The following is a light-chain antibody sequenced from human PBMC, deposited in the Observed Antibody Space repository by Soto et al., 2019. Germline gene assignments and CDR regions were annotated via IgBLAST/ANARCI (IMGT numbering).Light chain of an antibody. CDR1: QSVSNY. CDR3: QQRTNWPPA. V-gene: IGKV3-11*01. Sequence: DIVLTQSPATLSLSPGARATLSCRASQSVSNYLAWFQQKPGQAPRLLIYDASSMATGIPARFSGSGSGTGFTLTISSLEPEDFAIYYCQQRTNWPPAFGQGTRLEIK. CDR2: DAS. J-gene: IGKJ5*01.